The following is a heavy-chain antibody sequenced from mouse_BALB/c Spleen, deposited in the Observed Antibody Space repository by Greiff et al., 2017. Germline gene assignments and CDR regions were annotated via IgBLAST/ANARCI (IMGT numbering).Heavy chain of an antibody. V-gene: IGHV1-69*02. CDR3: ARGGRYYRPFAY. D-gene: IGHD1-1*01. CDR1: GYTFTSYW. CDR2: IDPSDSET. Sequence: QVQLKQPGAELVKPGAPVKLSCKASGYTFTSYWMNWVKQRPGRGLEWIGRIDPSDSETHYNQKFKDKATLTVDKSSSTAYIQLSSLTSEDSAVYYCARGGRYYRPFAYWGQGTLVTVSA. J-gene: IGHJ3*01.